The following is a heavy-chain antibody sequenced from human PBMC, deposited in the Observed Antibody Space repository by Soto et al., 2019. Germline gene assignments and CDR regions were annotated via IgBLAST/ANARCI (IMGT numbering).Heavy chain of an antibody. V-gene: IGHV1-69*08. J-gene: IGHJ4*02. CDR3: ARDRVDGYCSGGSCPDY. D-gene: IGHD2-15*01. CDR1: GGTFSSYT. CDR2: IIPILGIA. Sequence: QVQLVQSGAEVKKPGSSVKVSCKASGGTFSSYTISWVRQAPGQGLEWMGRIIPILGIANYAQKFQGRVTITAXKSXSXAYMELSSLRSEDTAVYYCARDRVDGYCSGGSCPDYWGQGTLVTVSS.